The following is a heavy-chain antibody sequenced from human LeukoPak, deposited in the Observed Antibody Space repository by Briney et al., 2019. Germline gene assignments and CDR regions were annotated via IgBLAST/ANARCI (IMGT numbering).Heavy chain of an antibody. Sequence: GGALQISCKGSGYSFTSYWIGWGRRMPGKGLEWMGIIYPGDSDTRYSPSFQGQVTISADKSISTAYLQWSSLKASDTAMYYCARHTTSSGSYRLFDYWGQGTLVTVSS. CDR1: GYSFTSYW. CDR3: ARHTTSSGSYRLFDY. V-gene: IGHV5-51*01. CDR2: IYPGDSDT. D-gene: IGHD1-26*01. J-gene: IGHJ4*02.